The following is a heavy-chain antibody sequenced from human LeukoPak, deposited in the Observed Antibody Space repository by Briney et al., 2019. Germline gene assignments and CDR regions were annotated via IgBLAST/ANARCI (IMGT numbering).Heavy chain of an antibody. CDR3: ASRVGKNGSGRHYYYYYYMDV. Sequence: SVKVSCKASGGTFSSYAISWVRQAPGQGLEWMGGIIPIFGTANYAQKFQGRVTITADESTSTAYMELSSLRSEDTAVYYCASRVGKNGSGRHYYYYYYMDVWGKGTTVTISS. V-gene: IGHV1-69*13. D-gene: IGHD3-10*01. CDR1: GGTFSSYA. J-gene: IGHJ6*03. CDR2: IIPIFGTA.